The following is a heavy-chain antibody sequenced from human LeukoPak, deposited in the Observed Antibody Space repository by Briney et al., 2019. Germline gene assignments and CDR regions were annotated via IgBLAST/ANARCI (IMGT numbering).Heavy chain of an antibody. CDR1: GFTFSSYA. CDR2: VSDSGGIT. J-gene: IGHJ3*02. CDR3: AKRGPVFRSSWYLDAFDI. V-gene: IGHV3-23*01. Sequence: PGGSLRLSCAASGFTFSSYAMTWVRQAPGKGLEWVSGVSDSGGITYYADSVKGRFTISRDNSKNTLYLQMNSLRAEDTAVYYCAKRGPVFRSSWYLDAFDIWGQGTMVTVSS. D-gene: IGHD6-13*01.